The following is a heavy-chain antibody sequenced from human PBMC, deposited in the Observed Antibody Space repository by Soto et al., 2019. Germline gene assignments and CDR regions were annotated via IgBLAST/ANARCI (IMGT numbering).Heavy chain of an antibody. CDR2: ISSYNGDT. Sequence: ASVKVSCKASGYTFTRSGISWARQAPGQGPEWMGWISSYNGDTNYAQTFQGRVTMTTDTSTSTAYMELSSQRSEDTAVYYCAAFATTGDAFDVWGQGTMVTVSS. CDR1: GYTFTRSG. V-gene: IGHV1-18*01. CDR3: AAFATTGDAFDV. D-gene: IGHD4-17*01. J-gene: IGHJ3*01.